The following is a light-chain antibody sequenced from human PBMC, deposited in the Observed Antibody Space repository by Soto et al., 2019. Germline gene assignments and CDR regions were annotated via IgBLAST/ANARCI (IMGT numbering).Light chain of an antibody. CDR2: AAS. J-gene: IGKJ3*01. V-gene: IGKV1-12*01. CDR1: RGISNW. CDR3: QQANSFPFT. Sequence: DIQMTQSPSSASASVGDSVTITCRASRGISNWLAWYQQIPGKAPKLLIYAASSLHSGVPARFTGSGFGTDFTLTNNSLQPEDFATYHCQQANSFPFTFGPGTKVGSK.